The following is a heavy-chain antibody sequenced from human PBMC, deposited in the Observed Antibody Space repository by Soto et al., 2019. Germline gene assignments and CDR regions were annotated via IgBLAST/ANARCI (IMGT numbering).Heavy chain of an antibody. CDR1: GYSISSGYY. D-gene: IGHD6-13*01. CDR3: ARLAPIAAADGMDV. J-gene: IGHJ6*02. Sequence: ETLSRSCAVSGYSISSGYYWCWIRQSPGKGLEWIGSIYHSGSTYYNPSPKSRVIISVDTSKNQFSLKLSSVTAADTAVYYCARLAPIAAADGMDVWGQGTKVTVSS. V-gene: IGHV4-38-2*01. CDR2: IYHSGST.